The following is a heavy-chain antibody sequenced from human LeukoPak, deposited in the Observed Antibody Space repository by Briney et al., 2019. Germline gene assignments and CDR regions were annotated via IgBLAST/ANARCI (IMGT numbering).Heavy chain of an antibody. CDR1: GFTFSSYA. CDR3: ARVAMYYYDSSGYSSAFDI. V-gene: IGHV3-23*01. D-gene: IGHD3-22*01. J-gene: IGHJ3*02. CDR2: ISGSGGST. Sequence: PGGSLRLSCAASGFTFSSYAMSWVRQAPGKGLEWVSAISGSGGSTYYADSVKGRFTSSRDNAMNSLYLQMNSLRAEDTAVYYCARVAMYYYDSSGYSSAFDIWGQGTMVTVSS.